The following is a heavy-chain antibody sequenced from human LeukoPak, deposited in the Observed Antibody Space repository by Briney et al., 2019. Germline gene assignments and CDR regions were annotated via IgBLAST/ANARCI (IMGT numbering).Heavy chain of an antibody. CDR3: ARLQARVGEFTFDY. V-gene: IGHV4-59*08. CDR2: IYYSGST. CDR1: GGSISSYY. D-gene: IGHD3-10*01. J-gene: IGHJ4*02. Sequence: SETLSLTCTVSGGSISSYYWSWIRQPPGKGLEWIGYIYYSGSTNYNPSLKSRVTISVDTSKNQFSLKLSSVTAADTAVYYCARLQARVGEFTFDYWGQGTLVTVSS.